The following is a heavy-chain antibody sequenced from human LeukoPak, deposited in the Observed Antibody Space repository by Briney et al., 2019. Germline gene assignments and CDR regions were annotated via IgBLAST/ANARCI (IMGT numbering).Heavy chain of an antibody. J-gene: IGHJ4*02. V-gene: IGHV4-39*01. CDR2: IYYSGTT. Sequence: SETLSLTCTVSGVSISSSGYYWVWIRQPPGQGLEWIGSIYYSGTTYYNPSLKSRVAISVDTSKNKFSLKLSPVTAADTAVYYCARHVGYEYFDYWGQGALVTVSS. CDR3: ARHVGYEYFDY. CDR1: GVSISSSGYY. D-gene: IGHD5-12*01.